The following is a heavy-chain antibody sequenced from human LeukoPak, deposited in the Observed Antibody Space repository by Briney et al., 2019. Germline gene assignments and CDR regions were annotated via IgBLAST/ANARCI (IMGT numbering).Heavy chain of an antibody. J-gene: IGHJ4*02. V-gene: IGHV4-34*01. Sequence: PSETLSLTCAVYGGSFSGYYWSWIRQPPGKGLEWIGEINHSGSTYYNPSLKSRVIISVDTSKNQFSLKLSSETAADTAVYYCARGGVGGYSGYLPFDYWGQGTLVTVSS. CDR2: INHSGST. CDR3: ARGGVGGYSGYLPFDY. D-gene: IGHD5-12*01. CDR1: GGSFSGYY.